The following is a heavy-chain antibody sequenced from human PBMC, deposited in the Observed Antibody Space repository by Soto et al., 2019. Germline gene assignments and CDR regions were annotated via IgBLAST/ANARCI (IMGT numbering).Heavy chain of an antibody. V-gene: IGHV3-33*01. CDR3: ARDLSYDYIWGSYRQPFDY. J-gene: IGHJ4*02. CDR1: GFTFSSYG. CDR2: IWYDGSNK. D-gene: IGHD3-16*02. Sequence: GGPLRLSYAASGFTFSSYGRHWVRQAPGKGLEWVAVIWYDGSNKYYADSVKGRFTISRDNSKNTLYLQMNSLRAEDTAVYYCARDLSYDYIWGSYRQPFDYWGQGTLVTVSS.